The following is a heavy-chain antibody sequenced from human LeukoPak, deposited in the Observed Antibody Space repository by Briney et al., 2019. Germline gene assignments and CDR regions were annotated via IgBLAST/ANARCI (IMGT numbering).Heavy chain of an antibody. CDR2: IYYSGST. CDR3: AREGVSGYDHLDY. D-gene: IGHD5-12*01. Sequence: SETLSLACTVSGGSISSYYWSWIRQPPGKGLEWIGYIYYSGSTNYNPSLKSRVTISVDTSKNQFSLKLSSVTAADTAVYYCAREGVSGYDHLDYWGQGTLVTVSS. CDR1: GGSISSYY. J-gene: IGHJ4*02. V-gene: IGHV4-59*01.